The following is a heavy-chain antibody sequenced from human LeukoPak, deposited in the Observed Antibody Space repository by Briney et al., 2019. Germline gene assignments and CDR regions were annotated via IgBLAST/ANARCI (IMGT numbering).Heavy chain of an antibody. CDR2: IYYSGST. D-gene: IGHD6-13*01. J-gene: IGHJ4*02. V-gene: IGHV4-59*01. CDR1: GGSISSYY. CDR3: ARAAGPLAAPDF. Sequence: SEALSLTCTVSGGSISSYYWSWIRQPPGKGLEWIGYIYYSGSTNYNPSLKSRVTISVDTSKNQFSLKLSSVTAADTAVYYCARAAGPLAAPDFWGQGTPVTVSS.